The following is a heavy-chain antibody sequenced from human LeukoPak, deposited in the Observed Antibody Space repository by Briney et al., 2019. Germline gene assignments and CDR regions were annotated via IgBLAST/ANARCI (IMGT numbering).Heavy chain of an antibody. CDR2: INPNSGGT. CDR1: GYTFTGYC. J-gene: IGHJ4*02. Sequence: ASVKVSCKASGYTFTGYCMHWVRQAPGQGLEWMGRINPNSGGTNYAQKFQGRVTMTRDTSISTAYMELSRLRSDDTAVYYCARVHSSSSGFDYWGQGTLVTVSS. D-gene: IGHD6-6*01. V-gene: IGHV1-2*06. CDR3: ARVHSSSSGFDY.